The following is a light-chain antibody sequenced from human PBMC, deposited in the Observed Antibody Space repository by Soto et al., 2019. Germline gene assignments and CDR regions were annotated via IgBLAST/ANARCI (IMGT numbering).Light chain of an antibody. Sequence: EIVMTQSPATLSVSPGERATLSCRASQSVSNNLAWYQQKPGQAPRLLIYGASTRATGIPARFSGSGSGTEFTLTISSLQYEDFAVYYCQQYNNWPRGTFGGGTKVEIK. CDR2: GAS. CDR3: QQYNNWPRGT. J-gene: IGKJ4*01. V-gene: IGKV3-15*01. CDR1: QSVSNN.